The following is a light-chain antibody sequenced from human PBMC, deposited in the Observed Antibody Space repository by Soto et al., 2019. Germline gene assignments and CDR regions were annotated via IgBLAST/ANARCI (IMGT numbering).Light chain of an antibody. Sequence: DIQMTQSPSTLSASVGDRVTITCRASQSVSSWLAWYQQKPRKAPKLLIYKASSVESGVPSRFSGSGSGTEFTLTISSQQHDDLATYYCQQYNSYITFGQGTKVDI. CDR1: QSVSSW. J-gene: IGKJ1*01. CDR2: KAS. CDR3: QQYNSYIT. V-gene: IGKV1-5*03.